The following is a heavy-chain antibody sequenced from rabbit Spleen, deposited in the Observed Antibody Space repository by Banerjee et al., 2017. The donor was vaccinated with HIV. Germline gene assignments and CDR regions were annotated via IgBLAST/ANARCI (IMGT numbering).Heavy chain of an antibody. CDR2: MYAGSSGYT. D-gene: IGHD8-1*01. V-gene: IGHV1S45*01. CDR1: GFSFSSSYW. J-gene: IGHJ3*01. CDR3: ARDSGTSFSTYGMDL. Sequence: QEQLEESGGDLVKPEGSLTLTCTASGFSFSSSYWICWVRQAPGKGLEWIACMYAGSSGYTYYASWAKGRFTISKASSTTVTLQMTSLTAADTATYFCARDSGTSFSTYGMDLWGQGTLVTVS.